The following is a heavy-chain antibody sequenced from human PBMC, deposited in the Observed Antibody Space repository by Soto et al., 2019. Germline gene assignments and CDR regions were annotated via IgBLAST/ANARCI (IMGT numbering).Heavy chain of an antibody. Sequence: EVQLLESGGGLVQPGGSLRLSCAASGFTFSTYAMSWVRQTPGKGLEWVSTISGGGVSTYYADSVKGRFTISRDNSKKTLNLQMSSLRVEDTAVYYCAKGFCSGGSCRQDYYYMDVWGKGTTVTVSS. D-gene: IGHD2-15*01. CDR1: GFTFSTYA. CDR2: ISGGGVST. J-gene: IGHJ6*03. V-gene: IGHV3-23*01. CDR3: AKGFCSGGSCRQDYYYMDV.